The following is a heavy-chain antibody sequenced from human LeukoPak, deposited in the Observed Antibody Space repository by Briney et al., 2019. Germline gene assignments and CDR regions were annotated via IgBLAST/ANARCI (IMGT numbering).Heavy chain of an antibody. CDR2: ISYTGST. CDR3: ARHFGYGSGSYRVVTDY. CDR1: GGPVSSFSYY. J-gene: IGHJ4*02. V-gene: IGHV4-61*01. Sequence: PSETLSLTCTVSGGPVSSFSYYWSWIRQPPGKRLEWIGYISYTGSTNYTPSLKSRVTISVDTSKNQFSLKLSSVTAADTAVYYCARHFGYGSGSYRVVTDYWGQGTLVTVSS. D-gene: IGHD3-10*01.